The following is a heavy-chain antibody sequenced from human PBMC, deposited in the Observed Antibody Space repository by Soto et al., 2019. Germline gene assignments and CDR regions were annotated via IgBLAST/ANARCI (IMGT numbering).Heavy chain of an antibody. CDR3: AKGLYSGSYFDY. CDR2: ISGSGGST. D-gene: IGHD1-26*01. V-gene: IGHV3-23*01. Sequence: PGGSLRLSCAASGFTFSSYAMTWVRQAPGKGLEWVSAISGSGGSTYYADSVKGQFTISRDNSKNTLYLQMDSLRAEDTAVYYCAKGLYSGSYFDYWGQGTLGTVSS. CDR1: GFTFSSYA. J-gene: IGHJ4*02.